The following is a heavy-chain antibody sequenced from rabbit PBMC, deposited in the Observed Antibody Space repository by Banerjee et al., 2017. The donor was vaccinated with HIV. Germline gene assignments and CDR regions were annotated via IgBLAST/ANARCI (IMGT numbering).Heavy chain of an antibody. D-gene: IGHD1-1*01. CDR2: IYTISGST. CDR3: ARGNYVNTFDP. Sequence: QSLEESGGDLVKPGASLTLTCTASGFAFTSSYWICWVRQAPGKGLEWIACIYTISGSTWYASWAKGRFTISKTSSTTVTLQMTSLTAADTATHFCARGNYVNTFDPWGQGTLVTVS. J-gene: IGHJ2*01. V-gene: IGHV1S40*01. CDR1: GFAFTSSYW.